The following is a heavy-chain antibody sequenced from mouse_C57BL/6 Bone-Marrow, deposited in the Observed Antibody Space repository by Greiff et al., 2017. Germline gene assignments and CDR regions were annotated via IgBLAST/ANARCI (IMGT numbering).Heavy chain of an antibody. CDR3: ARRHTPYYFDY. CDR1: GFTFSDYG. V-gene: IGHV5-17*01. J-gene: IGHJ2*01. CDR2: ISSGSSTF. Sequence: EVKLVESGGGLVKPGGSLKLSCAASGFTFSDYGMHWVRQAPEKGLEWVAYISSGSSTFYYADTVKGQFTISRDNAKNTLFLQMTSLRSEDTAMYYCARRHTPYYFDYWGQGTTLTVAS.